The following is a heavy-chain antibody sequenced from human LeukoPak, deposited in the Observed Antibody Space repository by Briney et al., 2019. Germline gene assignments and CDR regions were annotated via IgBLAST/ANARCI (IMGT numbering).Heavy chain of an antibody. CDR3: ARWTTTYLDY. J-gene: IGHJ4*02. CDR1: GYTFTSYY. CDR2: INPSGGST. D-gene: IGHD4-11*01. Sequence: ASVKVSCEASGYTFTSYYIHWVRQAPGQGLGWMGIINPSGGSTNYAQKFQGRVTMTRDTSTSTVYMELSSLRSEDSAVYYCARWTTTYLDYWGQGTLVTVSS. V-gene: IGHV1-46*01.